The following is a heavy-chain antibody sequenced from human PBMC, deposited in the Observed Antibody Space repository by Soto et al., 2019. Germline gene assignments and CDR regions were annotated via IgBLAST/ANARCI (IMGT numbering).Heavy chain of an antibody. CDR2: IYHTGDT. J-gene: IGHJ5*02. Sequence: PSETLSFTCVVSSYSIRSGFFWAWIRQPPGKWLEWVGSIYHTGDTHYNPSLRSQVSMSVDTSKNHFSLRLTYLTAADTAVYFCARGTSRLDLWGQGILVTVSS. CDR3: ARGTSRLDL. V-gene: IGHV4-38-2*01. CDR1: SYSIRSGFF. D-gene: IGHD6-13*01.